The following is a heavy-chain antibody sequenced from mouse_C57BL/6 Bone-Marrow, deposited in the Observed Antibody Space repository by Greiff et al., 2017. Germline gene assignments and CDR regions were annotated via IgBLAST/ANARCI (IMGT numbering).Heavy chain of an antibody. J-gene: IGHJ3*01. D-gene: IGHD2-5*01. CDR2: ISSGSSTI. CDR1: GFTFSDYG. CDR3: ARRAYSNGFAY. V-gene: IGHV5-17*01. Sequence: EVQLVESGGGLVKPGGSLKLSCAASGFTFSDYGMHWVRQAPETGLEWVAYISSGSSTISYADTVKGLFTISRDNAKNTLFLQMTSLRSEDTAMYYCARRAYSNGFAYWGQGTLVTVSA.